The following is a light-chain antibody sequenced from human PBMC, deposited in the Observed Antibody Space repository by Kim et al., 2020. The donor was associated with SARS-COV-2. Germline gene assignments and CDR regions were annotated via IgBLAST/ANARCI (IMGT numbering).Light chain of an antibody. V-gene: IGLV1-40*01. CDR1: SSNIGAYYD. CDR2: GNT. Sequence: QRATSSCTGSSSNIGAYYDVHWYQQLPGTAPKRLIHGNTNRPSGVPDRFSGSKSGTSASLDITGLQAEDEAVYYCQSYDRSLSGSVFGGGTQLTVL. J-gene: IGLJ3*02. CDR3: QSYDRSLSGSV.